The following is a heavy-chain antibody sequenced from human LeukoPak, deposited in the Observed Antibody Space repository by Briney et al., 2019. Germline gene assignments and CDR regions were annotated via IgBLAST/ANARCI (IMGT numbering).Heavy chain of an antibody. J-gene: IGHJ4*02. V-gene: IGHV3-23*01. D-gene: IGHD3-10*01. CDR1: GFTFSSYA. CDR3: ARDIRPHYGSGSYYKSYQTRSDY. Sequence: GGSLRLSCAASGFTFSSYAMSWVRQAPGKGLEWVSAISGSGGSTYYADSVKGRFTISRDNSKNTLYLQMNSLRAEDTAVYYCARDIRPHYGSGSYYKSYQTRSDYWGQGTLVTVSS. CDR2: ISGSGGST.